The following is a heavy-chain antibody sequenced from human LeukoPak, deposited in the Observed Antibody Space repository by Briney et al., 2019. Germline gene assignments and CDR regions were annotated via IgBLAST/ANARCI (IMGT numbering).Heavy chain of an antibody. D-gene: IGHD5-12*01. CDR2: VYYGGST. J-gene: IGHJ4*02. CDR1: GASINDFY. CDR3: ARGGIRGYSAFDNLDF. Sequence: SETLSLTCAVSGASINDFYWTWIRQPPGKGLEWIGYVYYGGSTNYNPSLKSRVSMSVDTSKNQFSLTLTSVTVADTVFYYCARGGIRGYSAFDNLDFWGLGTHVTVSS. V-gene: IGHV4-59*01.